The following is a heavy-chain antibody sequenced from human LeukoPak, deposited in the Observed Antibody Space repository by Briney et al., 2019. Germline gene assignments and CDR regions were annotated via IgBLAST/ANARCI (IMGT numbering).Heavy chain of an antibody. J-gene: IGHJ3*02. Sequence: SETLSLTCTVSGYSISSGYYWGWIRQPAGKGLEWIGRIYTSGSTNYNPSLKSRVTISVDTSKNQFSLKLSSVTAADTAVYYCARGDSSPTDAFDIWGQGTMVTVSS. D-gene: IGHD6-6*01. CDR1: GYSISSGYY. CDR3: ARGDSSPTDAFDI. V-gene: IGHV4-61*02. CDR2: IYTSGST.